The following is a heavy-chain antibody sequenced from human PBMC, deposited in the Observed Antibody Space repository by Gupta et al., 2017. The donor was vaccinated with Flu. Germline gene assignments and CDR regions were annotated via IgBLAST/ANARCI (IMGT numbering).Heavy chain of an antibody. J-gene: IGHJ4*02. Sequence: QVQLVESGGGVVQPGRSLRLSCAASGFTFSSYGMHWVRQAPGKGLEWVAVISYDGSNKYYADSVKGRFTISRDNSKNTLYLQMNSLRAEDTAVYYCAKDVYYDILTGYYFDYWGQGTLVTVSS. CDR1: GFTFSSYG. D-gene: IGHD3-9*01. CDR3: AKDVYYDILTGYYFDY. CDR2: ISYDGSNK. V-gene: IGHV3-30*18.